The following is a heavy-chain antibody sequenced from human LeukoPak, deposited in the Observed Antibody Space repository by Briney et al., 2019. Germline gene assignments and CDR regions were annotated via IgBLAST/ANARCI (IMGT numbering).Heavy chain of an antibody. V-gene: IGHV4-34*01. CDR2: INHSGST. D-gene: IGHD3-22*01. CDR3: ARARTRYYYDSSGYYHKEYYGMDV. J-gene: IGHJ6*02. Sequence: SETLSLTCAVYGGSFSGYYWSWIRQPPGKGLEWIGEINHSGSTNYNPSLKSRVTILVDTSKNQFSLKLSSVTAADTAVYYCARARTRYYYDSSGYYHKEYYGMDVWGQGTTVTVSS. CDR1: GGSFSGYY.